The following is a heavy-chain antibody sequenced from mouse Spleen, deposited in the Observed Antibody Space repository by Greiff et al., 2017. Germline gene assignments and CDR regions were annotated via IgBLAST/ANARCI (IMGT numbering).Heavy chain of an antibody. CDR1: GYTFTEYT. CDR3: ARHEGAYYGNSYAMDY. Sequence: QVQLQQSGAELVKPGASVKLSCKASGYTFTEYTIHWVKQRSGQGLEWIGWVYPGSGSIKYNEKFKDKATLTADKSSSTVYMELSRLTSEDSAVYFCARHEGAYYGNSYAMDYWGQGTSVTVSS. D-gene: IGHD2-10*01. J-gene: IGHJ4*01. CDR2: VYPGSGSI. V-gene: IGHV1-62-2*01.